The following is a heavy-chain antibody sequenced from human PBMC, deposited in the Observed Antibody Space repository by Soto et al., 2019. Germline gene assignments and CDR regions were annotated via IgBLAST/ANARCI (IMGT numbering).Heavy chain of an antibody. V-gene: IGHV3-30*03. CDR2: ISHDGSNK. Sequence: QVQLVESGGGVVQPGTSLRLSCAASGFTFSNYGMHWVRQAPGKGLEWVALISHDGSNKYYADSVKGRFTVSRDDSKKTLFLLMNSLRVEDTAVYSCATEGRTKTVCPFDYWGQGTLVTVSS. J-gene: IGHJ4*02. CDR1: GFTFSNYG. D-gene: IGHD2-8*01. CDR3: ATEGRTKTVCPFDY.